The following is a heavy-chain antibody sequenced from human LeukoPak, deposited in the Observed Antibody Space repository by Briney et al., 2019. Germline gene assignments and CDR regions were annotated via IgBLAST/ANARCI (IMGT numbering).Heavy chain of an antibody. CDR1: EFTFSVYW. Sequence: GGSLRLSCAASEFTFSVYWMHWVRQSPGKGLVWVSRINSDGRITIYGVSVKGRFTISRDNAKNTLYLQMNSLRAEDTAVYYCARGSGVGYRYGYDYYGMDVWGQGTTVTVSS. J-gene: IGHJ6*02. CDR2: INSDGRIT. CDR3: ARGSGVGYRYGYDYYGMDV. D-gene: IGHD5-18*01. V-gene: IGHV3-74*01.